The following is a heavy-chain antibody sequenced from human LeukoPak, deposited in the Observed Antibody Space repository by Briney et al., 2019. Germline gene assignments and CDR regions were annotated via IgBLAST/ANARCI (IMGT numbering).Heavy chain of an antibody. J-gene: IGHJ4*02. V-gene: IGHV3-30*02. D-gene: IGHD3-22*01. Sequence: QPGGSLRLSCAASGFTFSSYGMHWVRQAPGKGLEWVAFIRYDGSNKYYADSVKGRFTISRDNSKNTLYLQMNSLRAEDTAVYYCARTYYYDSSGYYFDYWGQGTLVTVSS. CDR1: GFTFSSYG. CDR3: ARTYYYDSSGYYFDY. CDR2: IRYDGSNK.